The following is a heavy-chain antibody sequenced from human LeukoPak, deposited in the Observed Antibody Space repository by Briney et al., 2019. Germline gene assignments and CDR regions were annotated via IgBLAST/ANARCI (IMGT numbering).Heavy chain of an antibody. CDR3: ARDERYDWAYSSSWYGPPYYFDY. CDR1: GYTFTSYA. Sequence: ASVKVSCKASGYTFTSYALHWVRQAPGQRLEWMGWINAGNGNTKYSQEFQGRVTITRDMSTSTDYLELSSLRAEDTAVYYCARDERYDWAYSSSWYGPPYYFDYWGQGTLVTVSS. J-gene: IGHJ4*02. CDR2: INAGNGNT. D-gene: IGHD6-13*01. V-gene: IGHV1-3*03.